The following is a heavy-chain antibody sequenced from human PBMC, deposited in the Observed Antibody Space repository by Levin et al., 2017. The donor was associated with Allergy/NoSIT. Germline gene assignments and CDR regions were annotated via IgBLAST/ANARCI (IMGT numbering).Heavy chain of an antibody. D-gene: IGHD3-3*01. Sequence: SVKVPCKASGGTLSRSVISWVRQAPGQGLEWMGGITPIFGTTDVAQMLQGRVTITADESTRTVHMELSSLRSGDTAVYYCAQTCHNCGYYVYWGQGTLVTVSS. CDR2: ITPIFGTT. CDR1: GGTLSRSV. CDR3: AQTCHNCGYYVY. J-gene: IGHJ4*02. V-gene: IGHV1-69*13.